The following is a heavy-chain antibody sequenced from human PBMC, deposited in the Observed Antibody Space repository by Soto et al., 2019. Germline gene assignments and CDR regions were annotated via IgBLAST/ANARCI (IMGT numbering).Heavy chain of an antibody. D-gene: IGHD2-15*01. CDR2: IHHSGGT. Sequence: QVQLQESGPGQVEPSGTLSLTCAVSSGSISSDNWCSWVRQSPEKGLEWIGEIHHSGGTNHNPSLKSRVTISVGKSKNQFSLKLRFVTAADSAVYYCTRVAVPDLLGWATRSSYYYYMAVWGKGTTVTVSS. CDR1: SGSISSDNW. J-gene: IGHJ6*03. CDR3: TRVAVPDLLGWATRSSYYYYMAV. V-gene: IGHV4-4*02.